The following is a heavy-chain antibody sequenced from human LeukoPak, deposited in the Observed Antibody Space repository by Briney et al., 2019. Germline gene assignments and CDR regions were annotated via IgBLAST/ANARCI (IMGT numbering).Heavy chain of an antibody. Sequence: ASVKVSCKASGYTLTSYYMHWVRQAPGQGLEWMGWINPNSGGTNYAQKFQGRVTMTRDTSISTGYMELSRLRSDDTAVYYCARAVSGDYVFSGWYFDLWGRGTLVTVSS. CDR2: INPNSGGT. CDR1: GYTLTSYY. D-gene: IGHD4-17*01. J-gene: IGHJ2*01. V-gene: IGHV1-2*02. CDR3: ARAVSGDYVFSGWYFDL.